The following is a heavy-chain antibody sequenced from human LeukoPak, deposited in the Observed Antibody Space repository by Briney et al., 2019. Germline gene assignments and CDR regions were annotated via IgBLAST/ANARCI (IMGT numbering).Heavy chain of an antibody. D-gene: IGHD5-18*01. CDR2: ISGSGGST. V-gene: IGHV3-23*01. CDR1: GFTFSSYA. Sequence: PGGSLRLSCAASGFTFSSYAMSWVRQAPGKGLEWVSAISGSGGSTYYADSVKGRFTFSSANSKNTLYLQMNSLRAEDTAVYYCAKGLHSYDYWGQGTLVTVSS. J-gene: IGHJ4*02. CDR3: AKGLHSYDY.